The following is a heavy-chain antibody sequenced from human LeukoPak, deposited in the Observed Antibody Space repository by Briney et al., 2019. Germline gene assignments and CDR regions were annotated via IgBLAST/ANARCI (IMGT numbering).Heavy chain of an antibody. CDR2: IYHSGST. Sequence: PSETLSLTCTVSGGSISSGGYYWSWIRQPPGKGLEWIGYIYHSGSTYYNPSLKSRVTISVDRSKNQFSLKLSSVTAADTAVYYCARERRITMIVVVIDYWGQGTLVTVSS. V-gene: IGHV4-30-2*01. D-gene: IGHD3-22*01. CDR3: ARERRITMIVVVIDY. CDR1: GGSISSGGYY. J-gene: IGHJ4*02.